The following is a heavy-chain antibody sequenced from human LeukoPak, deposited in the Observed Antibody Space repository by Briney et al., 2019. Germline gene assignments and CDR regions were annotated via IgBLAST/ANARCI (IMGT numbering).Heavy chain of an antibody. Sequence: AASVKVSCKASGYTFTGYAIHWVRQAPGQRLEWMGWINAGNGNTKYSQKFQGRATITRDTTASTAYMELSSLRSEDTAVYYCARAGICTSCYVIGPVDWGQGTLVTVSS. D-gene: IGHD2-2*01. CDR3: ARAGICTSCYVIGPVD. V-gene: IGHV1-3*01. CDR2: INAGNGNT. J-gene: IGHJ4*02. CDR1: GYTFTGYA.